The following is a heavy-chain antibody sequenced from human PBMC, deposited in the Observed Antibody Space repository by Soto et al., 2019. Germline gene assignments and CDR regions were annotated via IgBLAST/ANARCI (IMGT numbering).Heavy chain of an antibody. CDR3: AVVDSPGKWFDP. CDR1: GGSISSSDFY. J-gene: IGHJ5*02. Sequence: PSETLSLTCTVSGGSISSSDFYWGWLRQTPGKGLEFIGSMYYSGTTYYNPSLKSRVTISVDTSKNQFTLKLISVTAADTAVYYCAVVDSPGKWFDPRGEGALVTVSS. V-gene: IGHV4-39*01. D-gene: IGHD2-15*01. CDR2: MYYSGTT.